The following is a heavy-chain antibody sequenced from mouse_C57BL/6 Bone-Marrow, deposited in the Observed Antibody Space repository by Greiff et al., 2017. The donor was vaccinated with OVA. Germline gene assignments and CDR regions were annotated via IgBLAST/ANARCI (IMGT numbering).Heavy chain of an antibody. J-gene: IGHJ2*01. D-gene: IGHD1-2*01. V-gene: IGHV1-59*01. Sequence: QVQLQQPGAELVRPGTSVKLSCKASGYTFTSYWMHWVKQRPGQGLEWIGVIDPSDSYTNYNQKFKGKATLTVDTSSSTAYMQLSSLTSEDSAVYYCARLLRQRRYFDYWGQGTTLTVSS. CDR3: ARLLRQRRYFDY. CDR2: IDPSDSYT. CDR1: GYTFTSYW.